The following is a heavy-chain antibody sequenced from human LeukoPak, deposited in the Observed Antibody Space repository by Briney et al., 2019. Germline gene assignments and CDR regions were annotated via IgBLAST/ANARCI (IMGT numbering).Heavy chain of an antibody. CDR2: ITGSGDVT. CDR3: AKDGASSSSPCDY. CDR1: GFTFSTYA. D-gene: IGHD6-13*01. J-gene: IGHJ4*02. V-gene: IGHV3-23*01. Sequence: PGGSLRLSCAASGFTFSTYAMTWVRQAPGKGMEWVSTITGSGDVTYYPDSVKGRFTISRDNSKNTLYLQMNSLRSEDTAVYYCAKDGASSSSPCDYWGQGTLVTVSS.